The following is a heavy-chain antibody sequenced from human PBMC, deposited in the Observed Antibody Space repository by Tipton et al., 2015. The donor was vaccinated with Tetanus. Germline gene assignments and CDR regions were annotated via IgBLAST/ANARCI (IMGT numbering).Heavy chain of an antibody. CDR1: GYTFTGNY. Sequence: QSGPEVKKPGASVKVSCTASGYTFTGNYIHWVRQVPGQRLEWMAWINPNSGGTDFARKFQGRVTMTSDTSIGTAYMELSSLRSDDTAIYYCARDMRSNWFDPWGQGTLVTVSS. D-gene: IGHD3-16*01. J-gene: IGHJ5*02. CDR2: INPNSGGT. CDR3: ARDMRSNWFDP. V-gene: IGHV1-2*02.